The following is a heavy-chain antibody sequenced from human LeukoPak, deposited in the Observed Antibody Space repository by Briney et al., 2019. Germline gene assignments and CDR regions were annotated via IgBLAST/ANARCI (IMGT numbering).Heavy chain of an antibody. V-gene: IGHV3-30*18. Sequence: PGGSPRLSCADSGFTSSNYAMHWVRHAPGKRLEWVAAIAYDGTDKYYAGSVKGRFTSSRDNSKNTLFLQMNSLRAEDTAMYYCAKGEGGDSGWYGDYWGQGTLVTVSS. CDR1: GFTSSNYA. CDR3: AKGEGGDSGWYGDY. J-gene: IGHJ4*02. D-gene: IGHD6-19*01. CDR2: IAYDGTDK.